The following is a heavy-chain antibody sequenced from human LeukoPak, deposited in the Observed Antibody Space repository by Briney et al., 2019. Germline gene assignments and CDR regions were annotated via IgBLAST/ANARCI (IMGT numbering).Heavy chain of an antibody. D-gene: IGHD1-26*01. CDR2: INHSGST. CDR1: GGSFSGYY. Sequence: SETLSLTCAVYGGSFSGYYWSWIRQPPGKGLEWIGEINHSGSTYYNPSLKSRVTISVDTSKNQFSLKLSSVTAADTAVYYCARLGSMAHFDYWGQGTLVTVSS. CDR3: ARLGSMAHFDY. V-gene: IGHV4-34*01. J-gene: IGHJ4*02.